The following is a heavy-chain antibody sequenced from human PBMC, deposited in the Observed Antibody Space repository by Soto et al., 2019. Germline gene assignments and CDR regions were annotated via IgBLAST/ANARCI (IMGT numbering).Heavy chain of an antibody. V-gene: IGHV1-18*01. J-gene: IGHJ5*01. Sequence: QIQLVQSGAELKKSGASVRISCKASGYTFSIYGITWVRQAPGQGLEWMGWIYDYKDNYNGNTNYAQKCQGRVTMTTDTSTNTAYMELKSLRSDDTAVYYCARKSVSNFHWFDSWGQGTLVTVSS. D-gene: IGHD4-4*01. CDR2: IYDYKDNYNGNT. CDR3: ARKSVSNFHWFDS. CDR1: GYTFSIYG.